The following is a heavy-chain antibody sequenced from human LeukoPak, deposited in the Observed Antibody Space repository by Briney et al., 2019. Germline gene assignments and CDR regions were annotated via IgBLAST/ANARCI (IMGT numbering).Heavy chain of an antibody. CDR2: IKQDGSEK. J-gene: IGHJ4*02. CDR3: ATDPASYCTSSTCDFDY. D-gene: IGHD2-8*01. Sequence: GESLKISCAASGFTFSSYWMSWVRQAPGKGLEWVANIKQDGSEKYYVGSVKGRLTISRDNAKNSLYLQMNNLGAEDTAVYYCATDPASYCTSSTCDFDYWGQGTLVTVSS. V-gene: IGHV3-7*01. CDR1: GFTFSSYW.